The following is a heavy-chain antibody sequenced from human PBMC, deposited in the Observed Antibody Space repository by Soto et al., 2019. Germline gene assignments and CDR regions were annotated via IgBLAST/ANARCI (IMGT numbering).Heavy chain of an antibody. V-gene: IGHV4-4*02. CDR1: GGSISSSNW. D-gene: IGHD3-22*01. Sequence: QVQLQESGPGLVKPSGTLSLTCAVSGGSISSSNWWSWVRQPLGKGLEWIGEIYHSGSTNYNPSLRRRATISVDKSKNQFSLKLSSVTAADTAVYYCARGPYSYDSSGYFDYWGQGTLVTVSS. CDR3: ARGPYSYDSSGYFDY. J-gene: IGHJ4*02. CDR2: IYHSGST.